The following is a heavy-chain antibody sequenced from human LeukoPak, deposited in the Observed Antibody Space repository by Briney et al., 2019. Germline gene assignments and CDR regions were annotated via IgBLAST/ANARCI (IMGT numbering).Heavy chain of an antibody. D-gene: IGHD3-22*01. Sequence: GGSLRLSCAASGFTFSTYAMNWVRQAPGKGLEWVAVISDDGRHNYYADSVKGRFTISRDNSKSTLYLQMNSLRAEDTAVYYCATAYDSSGYYYHLGFDYWGQGTLVTVSS. J-gene: IGHJ4*02. CDR3: ATAYDSSGYYYHLGFDY. V-gene: IGHV3-30*04. CDR1: GFTFSTYA. CDR2: ISDDGRHN.